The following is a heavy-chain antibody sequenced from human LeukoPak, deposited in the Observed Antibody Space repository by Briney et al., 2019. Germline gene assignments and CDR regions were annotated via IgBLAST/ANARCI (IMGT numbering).Heavy chain of an antibody. CDR2: ISGSGGST. V-gene: IGHV3-23*01. D-gene: IGHD4-23*01. J-gene: IGHJ4*02. CDR3: AKAPHDYGGNFDY. Sequence: GGSLRLSCAASGFTFSSYAMSWVRQAPGKGLEWVSAISGSGGSTYYADSVKDRFTISRDNSKNTLYLQMNSLRAEDTAVYYCAKAPHDYGGNFDYWGQGTLVTVSS. CDR1: GFTFSSYA.